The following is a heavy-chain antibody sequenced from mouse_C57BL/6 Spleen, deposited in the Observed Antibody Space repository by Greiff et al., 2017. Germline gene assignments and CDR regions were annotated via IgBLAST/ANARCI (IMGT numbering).Heavy chain of an antibody. CDR3: AREDYSNYGYFDV. J-gene: IGHJ1*03. CDR2: INYDGSST. Sequence: EVQRVESEGGLVQPGSSMKLSCTASGFTFSDYYMAWVRQVPEKGLEWVANINYDGSSTYYLDSLKSRFIISRDNAKNILYLQMSSLKSEDTATYYCAREDYSNYGYFDVWGTGTTVTVSS. D-gene: IGHD2-5*01. CDR1: GFTFSDYY. V-gene: IGHV5-16*01.